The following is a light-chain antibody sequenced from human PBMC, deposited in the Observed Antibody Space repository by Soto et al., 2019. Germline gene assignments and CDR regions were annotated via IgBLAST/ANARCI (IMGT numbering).Light chain of an antibody. Sequence: QSVLTQPPSVTGAPGQRVTISCTGSSSNIGAGYDVHWYQQLPGTAPKLLIYGTSNRPSGVPDRFSGSKSGTSASLAITGLQAEDEADYYCQSYDSSLSAVVFGGGTKVTVL. J-gene: IGLJ2*01. CDR2: GTS. V-gene: IGLV1-40*01. CDR1: SSNIGAGYD. CDR3: QSYDSSLSAVV.